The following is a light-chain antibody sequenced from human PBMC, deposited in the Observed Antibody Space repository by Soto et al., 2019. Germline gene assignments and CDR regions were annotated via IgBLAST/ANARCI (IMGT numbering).Light chain of an antibody. V-gene: IGKV1-16*01. CDR1: QDISNY. CDR2: AAS. Sequence: DIQLTQSPCLLSASVGDRVTITCQASQDISNYLNWYQQKPGKAPKLLIYAASSLQSGVPSRFSGSGSGTEFTLTISSLQPDDFATYYCQQYNSYSTFGQGTKVDI. J-gene: IGKJ1*01. CDR3: QQYNSYST.